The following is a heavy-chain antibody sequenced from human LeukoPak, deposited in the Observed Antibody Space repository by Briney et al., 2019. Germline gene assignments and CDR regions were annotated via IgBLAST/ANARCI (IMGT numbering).Heavy chain of an antibody. D-gene: IGHD5-18*01. CDR1: GFTFSSYG. CDR2: ISGSGGST. J-gene: IGHJ4*02. V-gene: IGHV3-23*01. Sequence: QPGGTLRLSCAASGFTFSSYGMSWVRQAPGKGLEWVSAISGSGGSTYYADSVKGRFTISRDNSKNTLYLQMNSLRAEDTAVYYCAKLGGYSYGYRDYWGQGTLVIVSS. CDR3: AKLGGYSYGYRDY.